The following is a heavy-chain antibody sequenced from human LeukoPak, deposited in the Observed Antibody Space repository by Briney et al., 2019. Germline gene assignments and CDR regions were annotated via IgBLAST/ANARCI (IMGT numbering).Heavy chain of an antibody. J-gene: IGHJ4*02. D-gene: IGHD6-19*01. CDR1: GGSFSDYY. Sequence: SETLSLTCAVYGGSFSDYYWSWIRQPPGKGLEWIGEINHSGSTNYNPSLKSRVTISVDTSKNQFSLKLSSVTAADTAVYYCARVLYSSGRGYYFDYWGQGTLVTVSS. CDR2: INHSGST. CDR3: ARVLYSSGRGYYFDY. V-gene: IGHV4-34*01.